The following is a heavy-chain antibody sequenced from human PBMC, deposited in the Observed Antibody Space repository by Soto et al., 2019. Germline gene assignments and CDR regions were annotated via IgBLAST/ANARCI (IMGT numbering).Heavy chain of an antibody. Sequence: GGSLRLSCAASGFTFGGYTMNWVRQAPGKGLEWVSSISSGSRYIYYADSVKGRFTVSRDNAKNSLYLQMNSLRAEDTAVYFCARDGSPIDQWLHPENWGQGTLVTVSS. CDR1: GFTFGGYT. V-gene: IGHV3-21*01. CDR2: ISSGSRYI. J-gene: IGHJ4*02. D-gene: IGHD6-19*01. CDR3: ARDGSPIDQWLHPEN.